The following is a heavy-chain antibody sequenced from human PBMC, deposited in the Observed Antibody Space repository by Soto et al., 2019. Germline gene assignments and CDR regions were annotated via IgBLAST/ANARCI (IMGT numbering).Heavy chain of an antibody. Sequence: GESLKISCKGSGCSFTSYWIGWVRQMPGKGLEWMGIIYPGDSDTRYSPSFQGQVTISADKSISTAYLQWSSLKASDTAMYYCARLSHLEYFGAYGMYVWGQGTTVPVSS. CDR2: IYPGDSDT. CDR3: ARLSHLEYFGAYGMYV. J-gene: IGHJ6*02. V-gene: IGHV5-51*01. CDR1: GCSFTSYW. D-gene: IGHD3-3*01.